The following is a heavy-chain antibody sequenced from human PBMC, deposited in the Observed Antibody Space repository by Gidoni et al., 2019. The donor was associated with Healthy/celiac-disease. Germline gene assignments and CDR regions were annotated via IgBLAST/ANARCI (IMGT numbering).Heavy chain of an antibody. V-gene: IGHV4-4*07. D-gene: IGHD6-13*01. CDR2: IYTSGST. Sequence: GLEWIGRIYTSGSTNYNPSLKSRVTMSVDTSKNQFSLKLSSVTAADTAVYYCARDSSSYRPKTSPDYYYYGMDVWGQGTTVTVSS. CDR3: ARDSSSYRPKTSPDYYYYGMDV. J-gene: IGHJ6*02.